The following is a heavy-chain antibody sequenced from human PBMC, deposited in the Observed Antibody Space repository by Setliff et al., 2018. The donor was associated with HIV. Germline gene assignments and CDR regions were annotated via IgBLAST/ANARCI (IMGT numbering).Heavy chain of an antibody. J-gene: IGHJ3*01. V-gene: IGHV4-38-2*02. CDR3: ARVVGADDAFAF. CDR1: GYSISSGYY. Sequence: SETLSLTCTVSGYSISSGYYWGWIRQPPGKGLEWIGSIYHSGGTYYNPSLKSRVTISVDTSKNQFSLKLSSVTAADTAVYYCARVVGADDAFAFWGQGTMVTVS. D-gene: IGHD1-26*01. CDR2: IYHSGGT.